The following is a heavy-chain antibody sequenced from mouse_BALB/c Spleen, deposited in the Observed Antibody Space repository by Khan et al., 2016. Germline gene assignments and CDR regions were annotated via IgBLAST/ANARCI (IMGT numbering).Heavy chain of an antibody. D-gene: IGHD1-1*01. V-gene: IGHV10-1*02. CDR2: IRTKSNNLST. Sequence: EVQLVESGGGLVQPKGSLKLSCAASGFTFNTYAMDWVRQAPGKGLEWVARIRTKSNNLSTYYADPVKDRFTISRDDSQSMLYLQMNNLKTEDTAMYYCVRQNLRWYFDVWGAGTTVTVSS. CDR1: GFTFNTYA. J-gene: IGHJ1*01. CDR3: VRQNLRWYFDV.